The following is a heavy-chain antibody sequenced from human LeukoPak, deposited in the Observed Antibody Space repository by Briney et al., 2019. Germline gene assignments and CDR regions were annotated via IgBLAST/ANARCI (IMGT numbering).Heavy chain of an antibody. Sequence: SETLSLTCTVSGDSISSYYWSWIRQPPGKGLEWIGYIYYSGSTNYNPSLKSRVTISVDTSKNQFSLKLSSVTAADTAVYYCARAFGILDLYYYYGMDVWGQGTTVTVSS. V-gene: IGHV4-59*01. J-gene: IGHJ6*02. D-gene: IGHD1-14*01. CDR2: IYYSGST. CDR3: ARAFGILDLYYYYGMDV. CDR1: GDSISSYY.